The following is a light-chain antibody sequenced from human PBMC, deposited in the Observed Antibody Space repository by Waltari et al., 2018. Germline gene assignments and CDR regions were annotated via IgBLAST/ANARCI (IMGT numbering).Light chain of an antibody. J-gene: IGLJ3*02. CDR3: QAYVSPGWV. CDR1: SGSIGSTY. CDR2: EDD. Sequence: NFMLTQPHSVSESPGKTVTISCTRKSGSIGSTYVQFFQQLPGRAPPTLIFEDDKRPSGVPDRFSGSIDSSSNSASLTISGLKNEDEADYYCQAYVSPGWVFGGGTKLTVL. V-gene: IGLV6-57*03.